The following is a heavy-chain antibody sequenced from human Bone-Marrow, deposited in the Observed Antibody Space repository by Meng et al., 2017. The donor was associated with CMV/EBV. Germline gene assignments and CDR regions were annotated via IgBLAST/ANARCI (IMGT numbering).Heavy chain of an antibody. D-gene: IGHD3-3*01. Sequence: GESLKISCAVSGFPFSSYSMNWVRQAPGKGLEWVSYISSSGSTIYYADSVKGRFTISRDNAKNSLYLQMNSLRAEDTAVYYCARSKRLGVVITYYYYGMDVWGQGTTVTVSS. CDR3: ARSKRLGVVITYYYYGMDV. CDR1: GFPFSSYS. J-gene: IGHJ6*02. V-gene: IGHV3-48*04. CDR2: ISSSGSTI.